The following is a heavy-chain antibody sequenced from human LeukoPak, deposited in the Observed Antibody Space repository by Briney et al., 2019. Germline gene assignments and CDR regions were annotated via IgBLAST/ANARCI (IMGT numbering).Heavy chain of an antibody. CDR1: GYTFTGYF. Sequence: ASVKVSCKASGYTFTGYFMHWVRQAPGQGLEWMGWINPNSGGTNYAQKFQGRVTMTRDTSISAAYMELSRLGSDDTAVYYCARGAVPVFYYYMDVWGKGTTVTVSS. J-gene: IGHJ6*03. V-gene: IGHV1-2*02. CDR2: INPNSGGT. D-gene: IGHD2-2*01. CDR3: ARGAVPVFYYYMDV.